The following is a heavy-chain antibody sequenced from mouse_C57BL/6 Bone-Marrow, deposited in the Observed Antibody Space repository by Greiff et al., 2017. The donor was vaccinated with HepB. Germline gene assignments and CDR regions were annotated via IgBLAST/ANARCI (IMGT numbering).Heavy chain of an antibody. CDR2: ISDGGSYT. CDR1: GFTFSSYA. CDR3: ARDPLYYYGSSEYYFDY. D-gene: IGHD1-1*01. Sequence: EVQGVESGGGLVKPGGPLKLSCAASGFTFSSYAMSWVRQTPEKRLEWVATISDGGSYTYYPDNVKGRFTISRDNAKNNLYLQMSHLKSEDTAMYYCARDPLYYYGSSEYYFDYWGQGTTLTVSS. V-gene: IGHV5-4*01. J-gene: IGHJ2*01.